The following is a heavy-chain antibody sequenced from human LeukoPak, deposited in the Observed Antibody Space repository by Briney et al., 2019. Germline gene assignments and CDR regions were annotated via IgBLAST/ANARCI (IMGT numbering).Heavy chain of an antibody. CDR3: ARQDIVVVPAASSV. V-gene: IGHV3-7*01. D-gene: IGHD2-2*01. J-gene: IGHJ6*04. CDR1: GFTFSSYW. CDR2: IKQDGSEK. Sequence: PGGSLRLSCAASGFTFSSYWMSWVRQAPGKGLEWVANIKQDGSEKYYVDSVKGRFTISRDNAKNSLYLQMNSLRAEDTAVYYCARQDIVVVPAASSVWGKGTTVTVSS.